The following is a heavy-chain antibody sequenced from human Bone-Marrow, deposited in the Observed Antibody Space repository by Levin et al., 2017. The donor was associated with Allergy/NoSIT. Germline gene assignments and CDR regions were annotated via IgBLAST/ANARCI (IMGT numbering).Heavy chain of an antibody. CDR3: ARHTFSARFDP. V-gene: IGHV4-61*02. CDR2: IYTSGNI. Sequence: SQTLSLTCTVSGASISSGDDYWSWIRQPAGTGLEWIGRIYTSGNINYHPSLKRRVTISVDTSKNQFSLKLSPVTAADTAMYNCARHTFSARFDPWGLGILVTVSS. D-gene: IGHD2-2*02. CDR1: GASISSGDDY. J-gene: IGHJ5*02.